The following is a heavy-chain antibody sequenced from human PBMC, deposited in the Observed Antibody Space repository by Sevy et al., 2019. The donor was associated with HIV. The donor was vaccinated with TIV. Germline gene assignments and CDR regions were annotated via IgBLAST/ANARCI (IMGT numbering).Heavy chain of an antibody. V-gene: IGHV3-30-3*01. D-gene: IGHD6-19*01. J-gene: IGHJ6*02. CDR2: ISYDGSNK. CDR1: GFTFSSYA. Sequence: GGSLRLSCAASGFTFSSYAMHWVRQAPGKGLEWVAVISYDGSNKYYADSVKGRFTISRDNSKNTLYLQMNSLRAEDTAEYYCARALAVAGNYGMDVWGQGTTVTVSS. CDR3: ARALAVAGNYGMDV.